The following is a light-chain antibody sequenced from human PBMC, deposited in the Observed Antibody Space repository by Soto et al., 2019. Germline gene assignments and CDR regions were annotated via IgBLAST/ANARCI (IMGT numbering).Light chain of an antibody. Sequence: QSALTQPRSASGSPGQSITISCTGTSSDVGGYNYVSWYQQHPAKAPKLIIFDVSKRPSGVPNRFSGSKSGNTASLTISGLRAEDEADYYCCSYVGRNTHVFGTGTQLTVL. J-gene: IGLJ1*01. CDR1: SSDVGGYNY. CDR3: CSYVGRNTHV. CDR2: DVS. V-gene: IGLV2-11*01.